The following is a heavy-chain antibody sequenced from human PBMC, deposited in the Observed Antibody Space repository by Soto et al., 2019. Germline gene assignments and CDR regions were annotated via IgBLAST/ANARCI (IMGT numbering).Heavy chain of an antibody. CDR2: IYYSGST. V-gene: IGHV4-39*01. CDR1: GGSISSSSYY. D-gene: IGHD3-10*01. J-gene: IGHJ4*02. CDR3: ARGSTDSYPGSRIFDF. Sequence: PSETLSLTCTVSGGSISSSSYYWGWIRQPPGKGLEWIGSIYYSGSTYYNPSLKSRVTISVDTSKNQFSLKLSSVTAADTAVYYCARGSTDSYPGSRIFDFWGRGTLVTVSS.